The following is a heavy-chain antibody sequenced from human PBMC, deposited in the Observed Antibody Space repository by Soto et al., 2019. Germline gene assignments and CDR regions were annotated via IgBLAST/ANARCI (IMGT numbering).Heavy chain of an antibody. CDR2: INTYNGNS. CDR3: ARDCTGGSCFCIY. V-gene: IGHV1-18*01. CDR1: DYTLTNYA. J-gene: IGHJ4*02. D-gene: IGHD2-15*01. Sequence: XSVKVSFKASDYTLTNYAISLVRHTPGQGPEWMGWINTYNGNSNYAQKFQGRVTMTTDTSTNTAYMELRSLKSDDTAVYYCARDCTGGSCFCIYWGQGTLVTVSS.